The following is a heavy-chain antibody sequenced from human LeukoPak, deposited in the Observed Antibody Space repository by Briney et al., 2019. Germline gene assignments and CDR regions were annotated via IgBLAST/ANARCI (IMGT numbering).Heavy chain of an antibody. V-gene: IGHV3-33*01. CDR3: ARPETNDYGDFHY. Sequence: QPGRSLRLSCAASGFTFSNFGMHWVRQAPGKGLEWVTVIWFDGSHQHYADSVRGRFTVSRDNSRNTLYLQMNSLRAEDTAVYYCARPETNDYGDFHYWGQGTLVTVSS. D-gene: IGHD4-17*01. CDR2: IWFDGSHQ. CDR1: GFTFSNFG. J-gene: IGHJ4*02.